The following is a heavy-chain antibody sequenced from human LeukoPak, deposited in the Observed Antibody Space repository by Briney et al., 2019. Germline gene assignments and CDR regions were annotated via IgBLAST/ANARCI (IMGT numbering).Heavy chain of an antibody. J-gene: IGHJ6*02. CDR1: GGSFSGYY. V-gene: IGHV4-59*12. CDR2: IYYSGST. Sequence: SETLSLTCAVYGGSFSGYYWSWIRQPPGKGLEWIGYIYYSGSTNYNPSLKSRVTISVDTSKNQFSLKLSSVTAADTAVYYCARERDYYGMDVWGQGTTVTVSS. CDR3: ARERDYYGMDV.